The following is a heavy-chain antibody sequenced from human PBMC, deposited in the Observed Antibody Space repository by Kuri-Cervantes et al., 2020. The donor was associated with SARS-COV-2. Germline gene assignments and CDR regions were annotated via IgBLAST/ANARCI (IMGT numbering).Heavy chain of an antibody. CDR2: INHSGST. V-gene: IGHV4-34*01. CDR1: GGSISSYY. Sequence: SETLSLTCTVSGGSISSYYWSWIRQPPGKGLEWIGEINHSGSTNYNPSLKSRVTISVDTSKNQFSLKLSSVTAADTAVYYCARDTVDYGDYGMDVWGQGTTVTVSS. D-gene: IGHD4-17*01. J-gene: IGHJ6*02. CDR3: ARDTVDYGDYGMDV.